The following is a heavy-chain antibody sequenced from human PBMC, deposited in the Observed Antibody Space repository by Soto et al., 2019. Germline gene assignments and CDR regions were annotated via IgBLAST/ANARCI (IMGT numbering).Heavy chain of an antibody. CDR2: IYCSGST. D-gene: IGHD3-10*01. V-gene: IGHV4-59*01. CDR3: ARGITMVRGPWLFDY. CDR1: GGSIGSYY. J-gene: IGHJ4*02. Sequence: SETLSLTCTVSGGSIGSYYWSWIRQPPGKGLEWIGCIYCSGSTNCNPSFRSRVTISVDTSKNQFSLKLSSVTAADAAVYYCARGITMVRGPWLFDYWGQGTLVTVSS.